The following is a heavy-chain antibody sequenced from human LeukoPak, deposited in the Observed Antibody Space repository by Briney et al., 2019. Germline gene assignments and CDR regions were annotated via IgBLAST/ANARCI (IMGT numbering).Heavy chain of an antibody. CDR2: ISWDGGST. CDR1: GFTFSSYG. CDR3: VRGRSSEPDY. D-gene: IGHD1-14*01. Sequence: GGSLRLSCAASGFTFSSYGMHWVRQAPGKGLEWVSLISWDGGSTYYADSVKGRFTISRDSAKNSLYLQMNSLRAEDTAVYYCVRGRSSEPDYWGQGTLVTVSS. J-gene: IGHJ4*02. V-gene: IGHV3-NL1*01.